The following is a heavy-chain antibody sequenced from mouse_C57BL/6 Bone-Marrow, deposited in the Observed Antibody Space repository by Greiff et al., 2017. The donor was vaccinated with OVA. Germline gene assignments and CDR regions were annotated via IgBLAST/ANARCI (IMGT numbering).Heavy chain of an antibody. CDR2: IYPGNSDT. V-gene: IGHV1-5*01. D-gene: IGHD1-1*01. CDR1: GYTFTSYW. Sequence: EVHLVESGTVLARPGASVKMSCKTSGYTFTSYWMHWVKQRPGQGLEWIGAIYPGNSDTSYNQQFKGKAKLTAVTSASTAYMELSSLTNADSAVYDCTRGGFYGSSEDFDFWGQGTTLTVSS. CDR3: TRGGFYGSSEDFDF. J-gene: IGHJ2*01.